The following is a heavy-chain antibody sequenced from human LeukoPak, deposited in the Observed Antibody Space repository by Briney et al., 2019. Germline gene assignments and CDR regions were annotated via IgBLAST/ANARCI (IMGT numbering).Heavy chain of an antibody. J-gene: IGHJ4*02. CDR1: GFTFSSYA. CDR3: ARDPPRAVPGVPDLDTDF. V-gene: IGHV3-30-3*01. Sequence: GGSLRLSCAASGFTFSSYAMHWVRQAPGKGLEWVSVVSYDGNNKYYADSVKGRFTISRDISKNTVYLQMNSLRPEDTAVYYCARDPPRAVPGVPDLDTDFWGQGTLVIVSS. CDR2: VSYDGNNK. D-gene: IGHD6-19*01.